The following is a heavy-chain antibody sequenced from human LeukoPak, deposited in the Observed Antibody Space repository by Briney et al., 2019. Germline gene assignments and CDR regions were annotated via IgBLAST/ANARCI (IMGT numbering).Heavy chain of an antibody. CDR1: GYTFTNYE. CDR3: ARTQHLVLRSPLDP. D-gene: IGHD6-13*01. CDR2: MNPYSANT. V-gene: IGHV1-8*03. J-gene: IGHJ5*02. Sequence: ASVKVSCKASGYTFTNYEIHWVRQATGQGLEWMGWMNPYSANTGYAQNFQGRITITRNTSISTAYMELSSLRSEDTAVYYCARTQHLVLRSPLDPWGQGTLVTVSS.